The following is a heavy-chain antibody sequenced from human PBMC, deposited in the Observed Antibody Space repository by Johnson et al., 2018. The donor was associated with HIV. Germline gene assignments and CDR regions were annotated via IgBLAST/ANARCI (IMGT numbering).Heavy chain of an antibody. CDR2: ISYDGSNK. V-gene: IGHV3-30*04. D-gene: IGHD6-6*01. CDR1: GFTVSSYA. Sequence: VQLVESGGGLVQPGGSLRLSCAASGFTVSSYAMHWVRQAPGKGLEWVAVISYDGSNKYYADSVKGRFTISRDNSKNTLYLQMNSLRAEDTAGYYCAREYSSLSQGAFDIWGQGTMVTVSS. CDR3: AREYSSLSQGAFDI. J-gene: IGHJ3*02.